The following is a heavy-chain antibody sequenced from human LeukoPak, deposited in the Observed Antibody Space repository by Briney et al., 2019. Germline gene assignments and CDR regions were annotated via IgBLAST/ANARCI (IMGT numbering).Heavy chain of an antibody. CDR3: ARDGMKTGGVPYDL. J-gene: IGHJ5*02. CDR2: INTYTGDP. D-gene: IGHD1-26*01. Sequence: ASVKVSCKASGYTFTKYAICWLRQAPGQGLEWMGWINTYTGDPSYAQGFTGRFVFSVDTSITTAYMQISSLEADDTALYYCARDGMKTGGVPYDLWGQGTLVTVSS. V-gene: IGHV7-4-1*02. CDR1: GYTFTKYA.